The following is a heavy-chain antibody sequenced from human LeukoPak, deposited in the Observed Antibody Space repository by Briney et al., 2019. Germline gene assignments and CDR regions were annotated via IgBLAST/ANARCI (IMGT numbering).Heavy chain of an antibody. D-gene: IGHD5-24*01. J-gene: IGHJ6*02. CDR3: HMGEVGYNGNYGMDV. CDR2: IIHIAGTV. CDR1: GGTSSSYA. Sequence: GASVKVSCIASGGTSSSYAISSVRQAPGQGLEWMGRIIHIAGTVNYAQTFQGRVTIIADKSTSTAYMELSSLRSEDTAVYYCHMGEVGYNGNYGMDVWGQGTTVTVSS. V-gene: IGHV1-69*04.